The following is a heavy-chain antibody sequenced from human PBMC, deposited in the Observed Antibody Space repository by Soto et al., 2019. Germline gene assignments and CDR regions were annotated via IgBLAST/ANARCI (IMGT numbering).Heavy chain of an antibody. D-gene: IGHD6-13*01. CDR1: GFTFSSYA. CDR3: AKAPGYSSSWYPNY. CDR2: ISGSGGST. V-gene: IGHV3-23*01. Sequence: LRLSFAASGFTFSSYAMSWVRQAPGKGLEWVSAISGSGGSTYYADSVKGRFTISRDNSKNTLYLQMNSLRAEDTAVYYCAKAPGYSSSWYPNYWGQGTLVTVSS. J-gene: IGHJ4*02.